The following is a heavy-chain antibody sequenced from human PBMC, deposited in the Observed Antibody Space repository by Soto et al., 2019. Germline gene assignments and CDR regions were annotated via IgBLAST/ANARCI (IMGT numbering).Heavy chain of an antibody. D-gene: IGHD2-2*02. CDR3: ARARYCTSPSCYNHYYYGMDI. CDR2: IGVYNGKT. Sequence: QEQLVQSGGEVKKPGASVRVSCKASGYTFTKYGITWVRQAPGQGLEWMGWIGVYNGKTNYARKLQGRVNMPADTSASTAYMELRSLRSDDTAVYYCARARYCTSPSCYNHYYYGMDIWGQGTTVSVSS. CDR1: GYTFTKYG. J-gene: IGHJ6*02. V-gene: IGHV1-18*04.